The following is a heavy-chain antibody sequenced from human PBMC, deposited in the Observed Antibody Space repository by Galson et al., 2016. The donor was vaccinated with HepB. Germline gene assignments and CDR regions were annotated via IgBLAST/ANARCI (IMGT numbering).Heavy chain of an antibody. V-gene: IGHV4-59*01. CDR1: GDSISNEY. CDR2: IHYSGST. Sequence: ETLSLTCTVSGDSISNEYWSWIRQPPGKGLEWIGYIHYSGSTNYNSSLKSRVTISADTSKKQLSLKLRSVSAADTAVYYCAIGRDWYFDLWGRGTLVTVSS. J-gene: IGHJ2*01. CDR3: AIGRDWYFDL.